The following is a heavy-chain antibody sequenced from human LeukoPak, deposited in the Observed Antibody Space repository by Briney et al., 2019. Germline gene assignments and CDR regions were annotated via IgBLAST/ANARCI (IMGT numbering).Heavy chain of an antibody. CDR2: INWDGGSK. V-gene: IGHV3-20*04. J-gene: IGHJ4*02. CDR3: VTGGSGTYYN. D-gene: IGHD1-26*01. Sequence: GGSLRLSCETSGFNFDDHGMSWVRQAPGKGLEWVSRINWDGGSKLYSGSVKGRFTISRDNVENSLYLQMTTLRVDDTAFYYCVTGGSGTYYNWGQGALVTVSS. CDR1: GFNFDDHG.